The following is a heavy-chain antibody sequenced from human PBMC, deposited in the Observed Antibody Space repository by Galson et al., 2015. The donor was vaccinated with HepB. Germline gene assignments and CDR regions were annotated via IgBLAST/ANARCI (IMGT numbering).Heavy chain of an antibody. CDR3: ARVHMVRGVITRTLLEI. CDR2: INAGNGNT. J-gene: IGHJ3*02. Sequence: SVKVSCKASGYTFTSYAMHWVRQAPGQRLEWMGWINAGNGNTKYSQKFQGRVTITRDTSASTAYMELSSLRSEDTAVYYCARVHMVRGVITRTLLEIWGQGTMVTVSS. CDR1: GYTFTSYA. D-gene: IGHD3-10*01. V-gene: IGHV1-3*01.